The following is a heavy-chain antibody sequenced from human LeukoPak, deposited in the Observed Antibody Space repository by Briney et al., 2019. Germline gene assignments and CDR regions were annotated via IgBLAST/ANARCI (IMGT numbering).Heavy chain of an antibody. CDR3: ARAAELYYIDY. CDR1: GGSISSYY. V-gene: IGHV4-59*01. Sequence: SETLSLTCTVSGGSISSYYWSWIRQPPGKGLEWIGYIYYSGSTNYNPSLRSRVTISVDTSKNQFSLKLSSVTAADTAVYYCARAAELYYIDYWGQGTLVTVSS. D-gene: IGHD1-1*01. J-gene: IGHJ4*02. CDR2: IYYSGST.